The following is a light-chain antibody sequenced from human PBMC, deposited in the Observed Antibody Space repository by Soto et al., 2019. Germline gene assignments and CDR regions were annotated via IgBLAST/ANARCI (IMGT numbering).Light chain of an antibody. Sequence: QSALTQPVAVSESPGQSITISCTGTISDIGLYNYVSWYQQHPGKAPKLVIYEVSNRPSGVSDRFSGSKSDNTASLTISGLQAEDEANYYCSSFTTTSTLVFGAGTKLTVL. CDR2: EVS. CDR1: ISDIGLYNY. CDR3: SSFTTTSTLV. V-gene: IGLV2-14*01. J-gene: IGLJ1*01.